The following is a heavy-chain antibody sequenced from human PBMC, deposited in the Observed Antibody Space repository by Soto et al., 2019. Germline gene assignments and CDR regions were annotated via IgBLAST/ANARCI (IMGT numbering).Heavy chain of an antibody. CDR1: GYTFSNFG. CDR2: INPDNGDT. D-gene: IGHD3-10*02. J-gene: IGHJ6*03. CDR3: ARGVRVSAYLDYYMDV. V-gene: IGHV1-18*01. Sequence: QVQLVQSGAEVKKPGASLKVSCKASGYTFSNFGVSWVRQAPGQGLEWIGWINPDNGDTNYGQKFQGRATMTTDTFTTTADMEVRSLRSDDTAVYYCARGVRVSAYLDYYMDVWGEGTTVTVSS.